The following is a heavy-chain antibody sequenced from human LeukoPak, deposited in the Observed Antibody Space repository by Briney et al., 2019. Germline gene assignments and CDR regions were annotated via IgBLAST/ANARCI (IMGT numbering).Heavy chain of an antibody. CDR1: GFTFSSYG. CDR2: IRHDGSNK. Sequence: GGSLRPSCAASGFTFSSYGTHWVRQAPGKGLEWVAFIRHDGSNKYYADSVKGRFTISRDNSKNTLYLQMNSLRAEDTAVYYCAKDDWVIAAAVRLYYYYYGMDVWGQGTTVTVSS. J-gene: IGHJ6*02. CDR3: AKDDWVIAAAVRLYYYYYGMDV. D-gene: IGHD6-13*01. V-gene: IGHV3-30*02.